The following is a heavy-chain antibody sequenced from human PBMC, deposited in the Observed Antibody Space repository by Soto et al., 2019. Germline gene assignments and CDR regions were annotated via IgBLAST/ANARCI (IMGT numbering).Heavy chain of an antibody. CDR2: ISGSGGST. D-gene: IGHD4-17*01. CDR1: VFPFSSYA. CDR3: AKSTVTPHRSERYYFDY. J-gene: IGHJ4*02. Sequence: GGSLRLCFASSVFPFSSYAMRWVRQAPGKGLEWVSAISGSGGSTYYADTVKGRFTISRDNSKNTLYLQMNSLRPEDTAVYYCAKSTVTPHRSERYYFDYWGQGTLVTVSS. V-gene: IGHV3-23*01.